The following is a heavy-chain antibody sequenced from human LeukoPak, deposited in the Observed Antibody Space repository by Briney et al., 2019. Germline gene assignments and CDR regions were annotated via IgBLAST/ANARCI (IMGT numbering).Heavy chain of an antibody. V-gene: IGHV3-53*01. D-gene: IGHD2-21*02. CDR3: GSSTVHYYNYGMDV. CDR2: VYSNDNT. J-gene: IGHJ6*02. CDR1: GFIVSSKY. Sequence: PGRSLRLSCAASGFIVSSKYMSWVRQAPGKGLEWVSAVYSNDNTYYADPVKGRFSISRDKSKNTLYLQMNSLRAEDTAVYYCGSSTVHYYNYGMDVWGQGATVTVSS.